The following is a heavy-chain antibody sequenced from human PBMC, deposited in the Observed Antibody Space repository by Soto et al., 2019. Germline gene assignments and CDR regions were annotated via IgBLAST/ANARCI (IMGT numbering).Heavy chain of an antibody. D-gene: IGHD7-27*01. CDR1: GGSFSSYP. J-gene: IGHJ4*02. CDR3: ARVLQLGRSFEN. V-gene: IGHV1-69*01. Sequence: QVQLVQSGAEVRKPGSSVKVSCKASGGSFSSYPFTWVRQAPGQGLEWMGGIIPIFGTANYAQRFQGRVTFTADASTSKAYMDLSSLGSEDTAVYYCARVLQLGRSFENWGPGTLVTESS. CDR2: IIPIFGTA.